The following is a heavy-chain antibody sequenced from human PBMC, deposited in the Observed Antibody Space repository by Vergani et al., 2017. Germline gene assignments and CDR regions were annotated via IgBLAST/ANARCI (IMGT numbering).Heavy chain of an antibody. J-gene: IGHJ4*02. D-gene: IGHD6-13*01. CDR1: GFTFSSYG. CDR2: IWYDGSNK. Sequence: QVQLVESGGGVVQPGRSLRLSCAASGFTFSSYGMHWVRQAPGKGLEWVAVIWYDGSNKHYADSVKGRFTISRDISKNTLYLQMNSLRAEDTAVYYCARAGYSSSWNGFDYWGQGTLVTVSS. CDR3: ARAGYSSSWNGFDY. V-gene: IGHV3-30*19.